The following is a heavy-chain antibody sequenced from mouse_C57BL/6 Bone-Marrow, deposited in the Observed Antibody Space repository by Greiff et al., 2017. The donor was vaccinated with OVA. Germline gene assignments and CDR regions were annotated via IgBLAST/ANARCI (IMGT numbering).Heavy chain of an antibody. D-gene: IGHD1-1*01. Sequence: QVQLKQSGAELVKPGASVKMSCKASGYTFTSYWITWVKQRPGQGLEWIGDIYPGSGSTNYNEKFKSKATLTVDTSSSTAYMQLSSLTSEDSAVYYCARGPYYYGSSYYAMDYWGQGTSVTVAS. CDR1: GYTFTSYW. CDR2: IYPGSGST. J-gene: IGHJ4*01. V-gene: IGHV1-55*01. CDR3: ARGPYYYGSSYYAMDY.